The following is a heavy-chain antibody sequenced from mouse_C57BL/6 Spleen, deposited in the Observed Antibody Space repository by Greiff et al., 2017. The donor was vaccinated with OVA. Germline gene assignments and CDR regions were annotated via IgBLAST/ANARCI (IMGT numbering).Heavy chain of an antibody. Sequence: VQLQQSGAELARPGASVKMSCKASGYTFTSYTMHWVKQRPGQGLEWIGYINPSSGYTKYNQKFKDKATLTADKSSSTAYMQLSSLTSEDSAVYYCARGPDGNYAMDYWGQGTSVTVSS. J-gene: IGHJ4*01. CDR2: INPSSGYT. D-gene: IGHD2-3*01. V-gene: IGHV1-4*01. CDR1: GYTFTSYT. CDR3: ARGPDGNYAMDY.